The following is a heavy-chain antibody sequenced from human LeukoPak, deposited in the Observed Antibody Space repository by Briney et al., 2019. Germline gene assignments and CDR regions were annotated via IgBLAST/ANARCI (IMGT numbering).Heavy chain of an antibody. V-gene: IGHV3-48*03. CDR2: FAGSDTTT. D-gene: IGHD3-22*01. J-gene: IGHJ4*02. Sequence: GGSLRLSCAASGFIFTNYEMNWVRQAPGKGLEWVAYFAGSDTTTYYADSVKGRFTISRDNARNSLYLQMNSLRAEDTALYYCTTLGYHLDSWGQGTLVTVSS. CDR1: GFIFTNYE. CDR3: TTLGYHLDS.